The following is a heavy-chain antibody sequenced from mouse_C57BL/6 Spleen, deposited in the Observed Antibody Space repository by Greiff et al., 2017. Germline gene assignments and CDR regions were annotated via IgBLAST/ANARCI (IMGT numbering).Heavy chain of an antibody. J-gene: IGHJ1*03. CDR2: IHPSDSDT. CDR3: AISGITTTFHWYCDV. V-gene: IGHV1-74*01. D-gene: IGHD2-4*01. CDR1: GYTFTSYW. Sequence: QVQLQQPGAELVKPGASVKVSCKASGYTFTSYWMHWVKQRPGQGLEWIGRIHPSDSDTNYNQKFKGKATLTVEKSSSTAYMQLSSLTSEDSAVYYCAISGITTTFHWYCDVWGTGTTVTGSS.